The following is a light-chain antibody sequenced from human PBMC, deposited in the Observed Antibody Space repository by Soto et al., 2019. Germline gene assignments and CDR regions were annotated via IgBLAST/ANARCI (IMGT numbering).Light chain of an antibody. J-gene: IGKJ1*01. V-gene: IGKV1-9*01. CDR3: QQLNSYHVT. CDR2: AAS. CDR1: QGISSY. Sequence: DIQLTQSPSFLSASVGDRVTITCRASQGISSYLAWYQQKPGKAPKLLIYAASTLQSGVPSRFSGSGSGTEFTLTSSRLQPEDFATYYCQQLNSYHVTFGQGTKVEIK.